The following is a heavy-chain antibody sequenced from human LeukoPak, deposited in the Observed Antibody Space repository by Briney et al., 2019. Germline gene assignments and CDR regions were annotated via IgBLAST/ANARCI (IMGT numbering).Heavy chain of an antibody. CDR1: GFTFGDYG. J-gene: IGHJ4*02. CDR2: IRSKGYGGTI. V-gene: IGHV3-49*04. CDR3: SRGSTVRGAKYYFDY. Sequence: PGRSLRLSCTASGFTFGDYGISWVRQAPGKGLEWVGFIRSKGYGGTIEYDASVRGRFTISRDDSYNIAYLQMYSLKIEDTAVYYCSRGSTVRGAKYYFDYWGQGTLVTVSS. D-gene: IGHD3-10*01.